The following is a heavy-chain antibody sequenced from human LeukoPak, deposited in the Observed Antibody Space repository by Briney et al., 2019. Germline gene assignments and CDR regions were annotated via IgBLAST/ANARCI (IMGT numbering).Heavy chain of an antibody. CDR1: GFTFSSYG. Sequence: HPGRSLRLSCAASGFTFSSYGMHWVRQAPGKGLEWVAVISYDGSNKYYADSVKGRFTISRDNSKNTLYLQMNSLRAEDTAVYYCAKEPGFSDWPDYWGQGTLVTVSS. J-gene: IGHJ4*02. CDR2: ISYDGSNK. D-gene: IGHD6-19*01. V-gene: IGHV3-30*18. CDR3: AKEPGFSDWPDY.